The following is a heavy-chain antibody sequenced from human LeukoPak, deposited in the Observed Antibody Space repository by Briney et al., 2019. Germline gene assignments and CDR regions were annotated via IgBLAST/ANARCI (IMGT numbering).Heavy chain of an antibody. CDR1: GFTFPNYV. CDR3: ARGPRYFPRGGTTVVIHYYFDY. Sequence: GSLRLSCAASGFTFPNYVMSWVRQAPGKGLEWVSVIFSGRSTYYADSVKGRFTISRDNSKNTLYLQMNSLRAEDTAVYYCARGPRYFPRGGTTVVIHYYFDYWGQGTLVTVSS. J-gene: IGHJ4*02. CDR2: IFSGRST. V-gene: IGHV3-53*01. D-gene: IGHD4-23*01.